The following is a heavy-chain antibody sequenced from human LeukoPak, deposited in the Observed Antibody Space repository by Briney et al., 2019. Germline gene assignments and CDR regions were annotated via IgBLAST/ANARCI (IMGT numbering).Heavy chain of an antibody. CDR2: NKSDGST. V-gene: IGHV3-74*01. Sequence: GGSPRLSCAVSGFTFSTFWMHWVRQAAGTGRGWVSRNKSDGSTNNATSVKGRFTISRDNTKNTASLQMNSLRPEDTGVYYCARAPSEIGGYSPEYFRHWGQGTLVTVSS. J-gene: IGHJ1*01. D-gene: IGHD3-22*01. CDR1: GFTFSTFW. CDR3: ARAPSEIGGYSPEYFRH.